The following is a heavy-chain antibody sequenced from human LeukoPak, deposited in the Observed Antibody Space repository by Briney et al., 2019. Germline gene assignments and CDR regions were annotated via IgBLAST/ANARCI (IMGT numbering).Heavy chain of an antibody. CDR3: ARSVVPAVIRTNWFDP. D-gene: IGHD2-2*01. J-gene: IGHJ5*02. CDR2: IYYIVSP. Sequence: SETLSLTCTVAGGSISSYYWSWIRQPPGKGREWIGYIYYIVSPNYNPSLKGRSTRPVGTSTNTLSLKLRCVTAADTAVYYCARSVVPAVIRTNWFDPWGQGTLVTVSS. V-gene: IGHV4-59*01. CDR1: GGSISSYY.